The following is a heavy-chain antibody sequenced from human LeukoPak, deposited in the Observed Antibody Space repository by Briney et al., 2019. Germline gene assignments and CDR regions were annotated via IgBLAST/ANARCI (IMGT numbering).Heavy chain of an antibody. CDR3: ARHGDYYDSSGYLYYFDY. Sequence: SVKVSCKASGGTFSSYAISWVRQAPGQGLEWMGGIIPIFGTANYAQKFQGRVTITTDEYTSTAYMELSSLRSEDTAVYYCARHGDYYDSSGYLYYFDYWGQGTLVTVSS. CDR1: GGTFSSYA. CDR2: IIPIFGTA. J-gene: IGHJ4*02. D-gene: IGHD3-22*01. V-gene: IGHV1-69*05.